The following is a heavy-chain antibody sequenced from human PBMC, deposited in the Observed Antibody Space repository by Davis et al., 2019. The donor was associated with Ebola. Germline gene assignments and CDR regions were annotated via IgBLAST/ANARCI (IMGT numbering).Heavy chain of an antibody. CDR2: IYHSGST. J-gene: IGHJ4*02. Sequence: MPSETLSLTCAVYGGSFSGYYWGWIRQPPGKGLEWIGSIYHSGSTNYNPSLKSRVTISVDKSKNQFSLKLSSVTAADTAVYYCARGAAAGTRLGLGYWGQGTLVTVSS. V-gene: IGHV4-34*01. CDR3: ARGAAAGTRLGLGY. CDR1: GGSFSGYY. D-gene: IGHD6-13*01.